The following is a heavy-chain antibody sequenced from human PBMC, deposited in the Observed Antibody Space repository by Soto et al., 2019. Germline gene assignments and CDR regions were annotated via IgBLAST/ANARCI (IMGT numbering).Heavy chain of an antibody. CDR2: ISGSGGST. Sequence: GGSLRLSCAASGFTFSSYAMSWVRQAPGKGLEWVSAISGSGGSTYYEDSVKGRFTISRDNSKNTLYLQMNSLRAEDTAVYYCASYDSSGYYVGGMNAFDIWGQGTMVTVSS. CDR3: ASYDSSGYYVGGMNAFDI. CDR1: GFTFSSYA. J-gene: IGHJ3*02. D-gene: IGHD3-22*01. V-gene: IGHV3-23*01.